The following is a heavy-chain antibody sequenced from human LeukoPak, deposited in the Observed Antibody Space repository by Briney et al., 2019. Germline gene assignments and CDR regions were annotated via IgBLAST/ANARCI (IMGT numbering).Heavy chain of an antibody. CDR2: ISWNSGSI. Sequence: PGGSLRLSCAASGFTFDDYAMHWVRQAPGKGLEWVSGISWNSGSIGYADSVKGRFTISRDNAKNSLYLQMNSLRAEDTALYYCAKDIIPDKLRLGELSFDYWGQGTLVTVSS. CDR1: GFTFDDYA. D-gene: IGHD3-16*02. CDR3: AKDIIPDKLRLGELSFDY. J-gene: IGHJ4*02. V-gene: IGHV3-9*01.